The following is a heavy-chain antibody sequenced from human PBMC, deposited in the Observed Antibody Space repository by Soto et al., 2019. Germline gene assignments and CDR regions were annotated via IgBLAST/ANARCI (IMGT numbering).Heavy chain of an antibody. CDR3: ARGSTVVRRHQPRYYYYYGMDV. V-gene: IGHV4-31*03. CDR2: IYYSGST. Sequence: QVQLQESGPGLVKPSQTLSLTCTVSGGSISSGGYYCSWIRKHPGKGLEWIGYIYYSGSTYYNPSLKSRVTISVDTSKNQFSLKLSSVTAADTAVYYCARGSTVVRRHQPRYYYYYGMDVWGQGTTVTVSS. CDR1: GGSISSGGYY. D-gene: IGHD2-15*01. J-gene: IGHJ6*02.